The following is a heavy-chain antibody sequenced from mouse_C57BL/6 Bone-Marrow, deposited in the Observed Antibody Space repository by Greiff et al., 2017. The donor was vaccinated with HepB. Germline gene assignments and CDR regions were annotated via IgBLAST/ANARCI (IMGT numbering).Heavy chain of an antibody. Sequence: DVKLVESGGGLVKPGGSLKLSCAASGFTFSSYAMSWVRQTPEKRLEWVATISDGGSYTYYPDNVKGRFTISRDNAKNNLYLQMSHLKSEDTAMYYCAREGPFDYWGQGTTLTVSS. CDR2: ISDGGSYT. V-gene: IGHV5-4*01. CDR3: AREGPFDY. J-gene: IGHJ2*01. D-gene: IGHD3-3*01. CDR1: GFTFSSYA.